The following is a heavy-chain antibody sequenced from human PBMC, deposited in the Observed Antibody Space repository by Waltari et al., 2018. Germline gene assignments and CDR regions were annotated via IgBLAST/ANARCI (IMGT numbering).Heavy chain of an antibody. D-gene: IGHD6-25*01. V-gene: IGHV4-39*07. Sequence: QLQLQESGPGLVKPSETLSLTCTVSGGSISSSSYYWGWIRQPPGKGLEWIGSIYYSGSTYYNPSLKSRVTISVDTSKNQFSLKLSSVTAADTAVYYCARDSRVTIAAKPTWFDPWGQGTLVTVSS. CDR3: ARDSRVTIAAKPTWFDP. CDR1: GGSISSSSYY. J-gene: IGHJ5*02. CDR2: IYYSGST.